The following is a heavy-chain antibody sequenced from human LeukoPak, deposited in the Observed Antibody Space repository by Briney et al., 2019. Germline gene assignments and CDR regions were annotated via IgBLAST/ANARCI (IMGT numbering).Heavy chain of an antibody. D-gene: IGHD3-16*01. V-gene: IGHV4-59*12. CDR1: GGSISSYY. J-gene: IGHJ4*02. Sequence: PSETLSLTCTVSGGSISSYYWNWIRQPPGKGLEYIGYIYFSGSTNYNPSLKSRVTISVDTSKNQFSLKLSSVTAADTAVYYCARDFLQGTRGNTGGSFDYWGQGILVTVSS. CDR3: ARDFLQGTRGNTGGSFDY. CDR2: IYFSGST.